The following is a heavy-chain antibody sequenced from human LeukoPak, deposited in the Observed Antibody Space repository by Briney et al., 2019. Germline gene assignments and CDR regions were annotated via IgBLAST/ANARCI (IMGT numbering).Heavy chain of an antibody. CDR3: AREFVGSYYDYYFDY. J-gene: IGHJ4*02. CDR2: IYHSGST. D-gene: IGHD3-10*01. Sequence: PSETLSLTCAVSGGSISSGGYSWSWIRQPPGKGLEWIGYIYHSGSTYYNPSLKSRVTISVDRSKNQFSLKLSSVTAADTAVYYCAREFVGSYYDYYFDYWGQGTLVTVSS. CDR1: GGSISSGGYS. V-gene: IGHV4-30-2*01.